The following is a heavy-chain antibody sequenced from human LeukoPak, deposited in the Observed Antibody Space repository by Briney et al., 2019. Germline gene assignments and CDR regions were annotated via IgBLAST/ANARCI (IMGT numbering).Heavy chain of an antibody. Sequence: SETLSLTCTVSGGSISSYYWSWIRQPPGQGLEWIGYIYYSGSTNYNPSLKSRVTISVDTSKNQFSLKLSSVTAADTAVYYCARRPVTTSYYFDYWGQGTLVTVSS. CDR3: ARRPVTTSYYFDY. CDR1: GGSISSYY. V-gene: IGHV4-59*08. CDR2: IYYSGST. D-gene: IGHD4-17*01. J-gene: IGHJ4*02.